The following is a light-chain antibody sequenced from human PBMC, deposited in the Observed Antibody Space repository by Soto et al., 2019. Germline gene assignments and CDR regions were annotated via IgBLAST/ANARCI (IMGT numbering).Light chain of an antibody. CDR1: QSLLHRNGYNY. CDR2: LGS. J-gene: IGKJ4*01. Sequence: DSVMTQSPLSLPVTPGETASISCRSSQSLLHRNGYNYLDWYLQKSGQSPQLLIYLGSNRASGVPDMFRGSGSGTDFTLKISRVDAEDVGVYYCMQALQTPTFGGGTKVEIK. V-gene: IGKV2-28*01. CDR3: MQALQTPT.